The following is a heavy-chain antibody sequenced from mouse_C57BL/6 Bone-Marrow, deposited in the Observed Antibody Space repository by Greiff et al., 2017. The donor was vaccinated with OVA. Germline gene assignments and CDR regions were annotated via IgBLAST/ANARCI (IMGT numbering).Heavy chain of an antibody. CDR1: GFNITDYY. J-gene: IGHJ3*01. CDR3: TGSWRFAY. V-gene: IGHV14-1*01. CDR2: IDPEDGDT. Sequence: VQLQQSGAELVRPGASVKLSCTASGFNITDYYMHWVKQRPEQGLEWIGRIDPEDGDTEYAPKFQGKATMTADTSSNTAYLQLGSLTSEDTAVCYCTGSWRFAYWGQGTLVTVSA.